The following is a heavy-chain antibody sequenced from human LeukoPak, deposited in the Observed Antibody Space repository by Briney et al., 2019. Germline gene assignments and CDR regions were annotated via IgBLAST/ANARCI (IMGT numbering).Heavy chain of an antibody. V-gene: IGHV1-2*02. CDR2: INPNSGT. CDR3: AREEQHQRGRHFEY. D-gene: IGHD6-13*01. J-gene: IGHJ4*02. CDR1: GYTFSGYY. Sequence: ASVKVSCKASGYTFSGYYIHWVRQGPGQGLEWMGWINPNSGTNYAQNFQGRVTMTRDTSISTAYMELSRVISDDTAVYYCAREEQHQRGRHFEYWGQGTPVTVSS.